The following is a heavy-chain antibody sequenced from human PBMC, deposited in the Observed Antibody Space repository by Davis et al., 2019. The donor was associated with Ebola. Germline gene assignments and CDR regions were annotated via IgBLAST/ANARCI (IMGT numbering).Heavy chain of an antibody. CDR2: ISSSSYI. D-gene: IGHD6-13*01. J-gene: IGHJ5*02. CDR1: GFTFSSYS. CDR3: AKAGAVFDISMWYLWFNP. V-gene: IGHV3-21*04. Sequence: GESLKISCAASGFTFSSYSMNWVRQAPGKGLEWVSSISSSSYIYYADSVKGRFTISRDNAKNSLYLQMNSLRAEDTAIYYCAKAGAVFDISMWYLWFNPWGQGTLVTVSS.